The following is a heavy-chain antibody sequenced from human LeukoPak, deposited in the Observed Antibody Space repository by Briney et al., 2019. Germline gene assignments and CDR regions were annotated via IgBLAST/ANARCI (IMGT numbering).Heavy chain of an antibody. J-gene: IGHJ4*02. Sequence: PGGSLRLSCAASGFTFSSYGMTWVRQAPGKGLEWVSGISGSGDNTWYADSVKGRFTISRDNSKKTLDLQMNSLGAEDTAVYYCAKEGWLQSWDYWGQGTLVTVSS. D-gene: IGHD5-24*01. CDR2: ISGSGDNT. CDR1: GFTFSSYG. V-gene: IGHV3-23*01. CDR3: AKEGWLQSWDY.